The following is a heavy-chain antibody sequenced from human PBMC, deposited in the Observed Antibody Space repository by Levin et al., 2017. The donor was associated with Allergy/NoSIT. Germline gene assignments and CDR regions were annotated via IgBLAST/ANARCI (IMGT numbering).Heavy chain of an antibody. V-gene: IGHV3-23*01. CDR1: GFTFSSYA. Sequence: LSLTCAASGFTFSSYAMSWVRQAPGKGLEWVSAISGSGGSTYYADSVKGRFTISRDNSKNTLYLQMNSLRAEDTAVYYCASGFALRDTAMVGFDYWGQGTLVTVSS. CDR2: ISGSGGST. J-gene: IGHJ4*02. D-gene: IGHD5-18*01. CDR3: ASGFALRDTAMVGFDY.